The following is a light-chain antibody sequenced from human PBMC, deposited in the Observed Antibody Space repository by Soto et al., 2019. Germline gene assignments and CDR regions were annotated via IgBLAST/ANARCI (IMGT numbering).Light chain of an antibody. J-gene: IGLJ1*01. V-gene: IGLV2-14*01. CDR3: SSYTSSSTRV. CDR2: EVG. Sequence: QSVLTQPASVSGSPGQSITISCTGTSRDVGDYNYVSWYQQHPGKAPKLVIYEVGTWPSGVSDRFSGSKSGNTASLTISGLQADDEADYYCSSYTSSSTRVFGTGTKLTVL. CDR1: SRDVGDYNY.